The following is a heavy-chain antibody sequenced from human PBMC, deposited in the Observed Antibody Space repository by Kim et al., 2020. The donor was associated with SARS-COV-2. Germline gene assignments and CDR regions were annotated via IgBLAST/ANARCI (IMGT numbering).Heavy chain of an antibody. CDR1: GGSISSYY. CDR3: ASTRTYYYGSGSYRGWRRAFDI. CDR2: IYYSGST. D-gene: IGHD3-10*01. J-gene: IGHJ3*02. Sequence: SETLSLTCTVSGGSISSYYWSWIRQPPGKGLEWIGYIYYSGSTNYNPSLKSRVTISVDTSKNQFSLKLSSVTAADTAVYYCASTRTYYYGSGSYRGWRRAFDIWGQGTMVTVSS. V-gene: IGHV4-59*01.